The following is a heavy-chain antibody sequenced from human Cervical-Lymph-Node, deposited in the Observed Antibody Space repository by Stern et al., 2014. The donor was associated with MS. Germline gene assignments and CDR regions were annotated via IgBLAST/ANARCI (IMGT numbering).Heavy chain of an antibody. J-gene: IGHJ1*01. D-gene: IGHD7-27*01. CDR3: TKGWGR. CDR1: GYIFTSYD. Sequence: VQLEESGAEVREPGASVRLSCKASGYIFTSYDINWVRQASGQGLEWMVWMNPDSGDTGFEQKFRGRVTMTRDISTSTAFMELSSLTSEDTAVYYCTKGWGRWGQGTQVTVSS. CDR2: MNPDSGDT. V-gene: IGHV1-8*01.